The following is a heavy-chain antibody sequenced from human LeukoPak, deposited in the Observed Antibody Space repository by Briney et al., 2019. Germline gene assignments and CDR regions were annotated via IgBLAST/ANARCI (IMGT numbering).Heavy chain of an antibody. J-gene: IGHJ4*02. V-gene: IGHV1-69*05. D-gene: IGHD3-10*01. Sequence: PGGSLRLSCAASGFTFSSYAISWVRQAPGQGLEWMGGIIPIFGTANYAQKFQGRVTITTDESTSTAYMELSSLRSEDTAVYYCTRVSDYYGSGSGDYWGQGTLVTVSS. CDR1: GFTFSSYA. CDR2: IIPIFGTA. CDR3: TRVSDYYGSGSGDY.